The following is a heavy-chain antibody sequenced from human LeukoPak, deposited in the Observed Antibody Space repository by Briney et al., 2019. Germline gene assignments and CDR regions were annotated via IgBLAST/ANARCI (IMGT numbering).Heavy chain of an antibody. V-gene: IGHV1-69*13. CDR1: GGTFSSYA. CDR3: ARYSYDSSGYYRGIDY. J-gene: IGHJ4*02. CDR2: IIPIFGTA. Sequence: GASVKVSCKASGGTFSSYAISWVRQAPGQGLEWMGGIIPIFGTANYAQKFQGRVTITADESTSTAYMELSSLRSEDTAVYYCARYSYDSSGYYRGIDYWGQGTLVTVSS. D-gene: IGHD3-22*01.